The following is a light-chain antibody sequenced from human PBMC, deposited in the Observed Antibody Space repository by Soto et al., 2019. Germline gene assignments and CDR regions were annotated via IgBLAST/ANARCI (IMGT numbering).Light chain of an antibody. CDR2: GAS. CDR3: HQYGSSPRT. V-gene: IGKV3-20*01. Sequence: ETVLTQSPGTLSLSPGERATLSCRASQSVSSSYLAWYQQKPGQAPRLLIYGASSRATGIPARFSGSGSGTDFTLTISRLEPEDFAVYYCHQYGSSPRTFGQGTKVDIK. J-gene: IGKJ1*01. CDR1: QSVSSSY.